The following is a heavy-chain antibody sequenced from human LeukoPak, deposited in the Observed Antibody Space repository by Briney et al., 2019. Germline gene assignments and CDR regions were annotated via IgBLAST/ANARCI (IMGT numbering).Heavy chain of an antibody. Sequence: GASVKVSCKASGYTFTAYFIHWVRQAPGQGLEWMGRINLDSGGTYYTQKFQGRITMTRDTSISTAYVELNGLTSDDTAVYYCARDLSSTANWEFDYWGQGTLVTVS. CDR1: GYTFTAYF. CDR2: INLDSGGT. J-gene: IGHJ4*02. CDR3: ARDLSSTANWEFDY. V-gene: IGHV1-2*06. D-gene: IGHD5/OR15-5a*01.